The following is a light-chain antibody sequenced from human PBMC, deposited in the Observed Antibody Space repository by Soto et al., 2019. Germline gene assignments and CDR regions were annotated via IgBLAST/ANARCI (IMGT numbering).Light chain of an antibody. V-gene: IGLV2-8*01. CDR1: SSDVGGYNY. CDR3: SSYAGSNSVV. CDR2: EVT. J-gene: IGLJ2*01. Sequence: QSALTQPPSASGSPGQSVTISCTGTSSDVGGYNYVSWYQQHPGKAPKLMIYEVTKRPSGFPDRFSGSKSGITASLTVSGLQAEDEADYYCSSYAGSNSVVFGGGTKLTVL.